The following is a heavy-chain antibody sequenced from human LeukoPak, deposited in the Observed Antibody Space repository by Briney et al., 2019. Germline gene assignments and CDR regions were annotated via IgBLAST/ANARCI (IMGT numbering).Heavy chain of an antibody. Sequence: PSETLSLTCTVSGYSISSGYYWGWIRQPPGKGLEWIGSIYHSGSTYYNPSLKSRVTISVDTSKNQFSLKLSSVTAADTAVYYCARGTAAAVWFDPWGQGTLVTASS. V-gene: IGHV4-38-2*02. D-gene: IGHD6-13*01. J-gene: IGHJ5*02. CDR3: ARGTAAAVWFDP. CDR1: GYSISSGYY. CDR2: IYHSGST.